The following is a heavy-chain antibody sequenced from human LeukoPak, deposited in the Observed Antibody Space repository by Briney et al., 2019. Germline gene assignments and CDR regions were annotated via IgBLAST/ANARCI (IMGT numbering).Heavy chain of an antibody. V-gene: IGHV4-4*07. D-gene: IGHD1-26*01. CDR3: ARTTGSCYPFDS. CDR1: GGSISPYY. J-gene: IGHJ5*01. CDR2: FYTSGST. Sequence: PSETLSLTCTVSGGSISPYYWSWIRQPAGKGLEWIGRFYTSGSTNYNPSLKSRVTMSVDTSKNQFSLTLRSVTAADTAVYYCARTTGSCYPFDSWGQGTLVTVSS.